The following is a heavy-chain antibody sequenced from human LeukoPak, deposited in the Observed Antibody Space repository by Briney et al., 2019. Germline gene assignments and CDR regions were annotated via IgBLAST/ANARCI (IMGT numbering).Heavy chain of an antibody. CDR3: ARDISVAGNPTPLGMDV. D-gene: IGHD6-19*01. Sequence: PGGSLRLSCAASGFTFSSYSMNWVRQAPGKGLEWVSSISSSSSYIYYADSVKGRFTISRDNAKNSLYLQMNSLRAEDTAVYYCARDISVAGNPTPLGMDVWGQGATVTVSS. J-gene: IGHJ6*02. CDR1: GFTFSSYS. CDR2: ISSSSSYI. V-gene: IGHV3-21*01.